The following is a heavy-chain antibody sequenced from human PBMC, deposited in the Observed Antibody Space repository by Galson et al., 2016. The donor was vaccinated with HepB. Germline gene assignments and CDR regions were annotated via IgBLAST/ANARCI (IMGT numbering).Heavy chain of an antibody. D-gene: IGHD3-3*01. Sequence: SLRLSCAASGFTLSSYSMTWVRQAPGKGLEWVSSISHSSGNIYYADSLKGRFTVSRDKARNSMFLQMNSLRVEDTAVYYCTRGIENDFWSGYYYWGQGTVVTASS. V-gene: IGHV3-21*01. CDR3: TRGIENDFWSGYYY. CDR1: GFTLSSYS. J-gene: IGHJ4*02. CDR2: ISHSSGNI.